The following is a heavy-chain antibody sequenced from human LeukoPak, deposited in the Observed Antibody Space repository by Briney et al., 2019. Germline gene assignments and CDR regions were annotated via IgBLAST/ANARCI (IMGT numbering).Heavy chain of an antibody. CDR3: ATGPITMVRGVITLSFDY. V-gene: IGHV1-24*01. CDR2: FDPEDGET. D-gene: IGHD3-10*01. J-gene: IGHJ4*02. Sequence: ASVKVSCKVSGYTLTELSMHWVRQAPGKGLEGRGGFDPEDGETIYAQKFQGRVTMTEDTSTDTAYMELSSLRSEDTAVYYCATGPITMVRGVITLSFDYWGQGTLVTVSS. CDR1: GYTLTELS.